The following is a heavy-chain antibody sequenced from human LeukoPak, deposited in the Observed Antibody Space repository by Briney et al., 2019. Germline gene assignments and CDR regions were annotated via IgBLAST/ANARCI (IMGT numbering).Heavy chain of an antibody. Sequence: QTGGSLRLSCAASGFTVSSNYMSWVRQAPGKGLEWVSIIYSSGSTYYADSVKGRFTISRDNSKNTLYLQMGSLRAEDMAVYYCARGRTFGGVIVDWGQGTLVTVSS. J-gene: IGHJ4*02. V-gene: IGHV3-66*01. CDR2: IYSSGST. D-gene: IGHD3-16*02. CDR1: GFTVSSNY. CDR3: ARGRTFGGVIVD.